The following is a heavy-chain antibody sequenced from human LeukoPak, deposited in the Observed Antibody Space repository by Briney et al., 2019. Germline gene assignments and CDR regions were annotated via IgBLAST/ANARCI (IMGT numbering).Heavy chain of an antibody. V-gene: IGHV3-7*01. CDR1: GFTFSSYW. D-gene: IGHD3-9*01. CDR2: IKQDGSEK. J-gene: IGHJ4*02. CDR3: VRDRLTGSYRYFDY. Sequence: GGSLRLSCAASGFTFSSYWMSWVRQAPGKGLEWVANIKQDGSEKYYVDSVKGRFTISRDNAKNSLYLQMNSLRAEDTAVYYCVRDRLTGSYRYFDYWGQGTLVTVPS.